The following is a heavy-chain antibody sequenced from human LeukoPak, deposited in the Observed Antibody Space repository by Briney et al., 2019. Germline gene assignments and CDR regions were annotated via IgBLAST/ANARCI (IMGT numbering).Heavy chain of an antibody. CDR2: MNPNSGNT. CDR3: ARGGSIVVPAAITDYYYYMDV. V-gene: IGHV1-8*03. J-gene: IGHJ6*03. Sequence: ASVKVSCKASGYTFTSYDINWVRQATGQGLEWMGWMNPNSGNTGYAQKSQGRVTITRNTSISTAYMELSSLRSEDTAVYYCARGGSIVVPAAITDYYYYMDVWGKETTVTVSS. D-gene: IGHD2-2*01. CDR1: GYTFTSYD.